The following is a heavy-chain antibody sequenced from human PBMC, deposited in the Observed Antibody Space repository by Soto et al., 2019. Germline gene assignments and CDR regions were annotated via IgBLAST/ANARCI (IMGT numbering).Heavy chain of an antibody. CDR1: GDSVSSNTAS. J-gene: IGHJ5*02. Sequence: SQTLSLTCVISGDSVSSNTASWNWIRQSPSRGLAWLGRTYFRSKWYNDYAVSVKSRIIINPDTSNNQFSLQLNSVTPEDTAVYFCAKGDNLGPKTGYAFDPWGQGIMVTVSS. V-gene: IGHV6-1*01. CDR3: AKGDNLGPKTGYAFDP. CDR2: TYFRSKWYN. D-gene: IGHD5-12*01.